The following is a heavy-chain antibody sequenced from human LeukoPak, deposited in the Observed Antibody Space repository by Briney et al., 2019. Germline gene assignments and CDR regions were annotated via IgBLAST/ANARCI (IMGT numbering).Heavy chain of an antibody. J-gene: IGHJ6*03. CDR1: GFTFSSYS. CDR3: AGPRRLLNAPYYYYMDV. V-gene: IGHV3-21*01. D-gene: IGHD5-12*01. CDR2: ISSSISYI. Sequence: GGSLRLSCAASGFTFSSYSMNWVRQAPGKGLEWVSAISSSISYIYYADSVKGRFTISRDNAKNSLYLQMNSLRAEDTAAYYCAGPRRLLNAPYYYYMDVWGKGTTVTISS.